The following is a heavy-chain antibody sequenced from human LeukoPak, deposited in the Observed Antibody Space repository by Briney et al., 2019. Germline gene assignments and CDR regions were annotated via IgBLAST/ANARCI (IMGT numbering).Heavy chain of an antibody. CDR3: AKDTRGLKPYYSDH. J-gene: IGHJ4*02. V-gene: IGHV3-23*01. CDR1: GFTFRSYA. CDR2: LSNSGYVT. D-gene: IGHD3-10*01. Sequence: GGSLRLSCAASGFTFRSYAMNWVRQAPGKGLEWVSGLSNSGYVTYYADSVKGRFTISRDNSKNTMYMQMNSLRAEDTAVYYCAKDTRGLKPYYSDHWGQGIMVTVSS.